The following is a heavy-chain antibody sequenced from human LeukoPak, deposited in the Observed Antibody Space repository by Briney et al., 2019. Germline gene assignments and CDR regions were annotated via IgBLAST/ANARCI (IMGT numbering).Heavy chain of an antibody. J-gene: IGHJ4*02. CDR2: ITSSSTTL. Sequence: GGSLRLSCAASGFTFSSSAMNWVRQAPGKGLEWVSYITSSSTTLYYTDSVKGRFTIPRDNAKNSLYLQMNSLKAEDTAVYYCVRALDYWGQGTLVTVSS. V-gene: IGHV3-48*04. CDR1: GFTFSSSA. CDR3: VRALDY.